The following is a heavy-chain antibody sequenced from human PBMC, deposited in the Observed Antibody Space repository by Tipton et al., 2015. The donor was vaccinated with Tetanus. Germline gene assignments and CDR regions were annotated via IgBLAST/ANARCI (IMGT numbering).Heavy chain of an antibody. CDR1: GGSISSGGYY. CDR2: IYYSGST. J-gene: IGHJ5*02. Sequence: TLSLTCTVSGGSISSGGYYWSWIRQHPGKGLEWIGYIYYSGSTYYNPSLKSRLTISVDTSKNQFSLKLSSVTAADTAVYYCARGVPYSTTMGSDWFDPWGQGTLVTVSS. CDR3: ARGVPYSTTMGSDWFDP. V-gene: IGHV4-31*03. D-gene: IGHD2-2*01.